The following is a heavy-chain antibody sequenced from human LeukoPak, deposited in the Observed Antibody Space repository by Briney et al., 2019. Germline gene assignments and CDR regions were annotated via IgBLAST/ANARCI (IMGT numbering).Heavy chain of an antibody. D-gene: IGHD2-15*01. CDR1: GLAFSAYK. J-gene: IGHJ4*02. CDR3: VVGGSPGY. Sequence: GGSMRLSCAASGLAFSAYKMHWVRQAPRKGLVWVSRISTDGYTTDYADFVQGRFTASRDNTKNTWSLEMNSLRAGDTAVYYCVVGGSPGYWGQGTQVTVSS. V-gene: IGHV3-74*01. CDR2: ISTDGYTT.